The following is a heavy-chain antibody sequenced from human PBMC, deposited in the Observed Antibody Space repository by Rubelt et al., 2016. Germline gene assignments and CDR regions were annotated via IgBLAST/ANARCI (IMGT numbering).Heavy chain of an antibody. CDR3: ARHAFIVTTGSFWDY. D-gene: IGHD4-17*01. Sequence: QVQLQESGPRLVKPSETLSLTCNVSADSIRGFSWSWIRQPPGKGMECIGGIYYSGSAYYKPSLRSRVTIYVDTSKNQLSRWLNSVTAADTAVDYCARHAFIVTTGSFWDYWGQGALLAVSS. CDR1: ADSIRGFS. V-gene: IGHV4-59*04. CDR2: IYYSGSA. J-gene: IGHJ4*02.